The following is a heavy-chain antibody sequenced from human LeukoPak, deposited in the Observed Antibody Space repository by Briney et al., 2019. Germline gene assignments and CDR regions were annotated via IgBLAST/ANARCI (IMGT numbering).Heavy chain of an antibody. V-gene: IGHV4-39*01. CDR1: GGSISSSSYY. Sequence: SETLSLTCTVSGGSISSSSYYWGWIRQPPGKGLEWIGSIYYSGSTYYNPSLKSRVTISVDTSKNQFSLKLSSVTAADTAVYYCARPGGLRSIDYWGQGTLVTVSS. D-gene: IGHD3-16*01. J-gene: IGHJ4*02. CDR2: IYYSGST. CDR3: ARPGGLRSIDY.